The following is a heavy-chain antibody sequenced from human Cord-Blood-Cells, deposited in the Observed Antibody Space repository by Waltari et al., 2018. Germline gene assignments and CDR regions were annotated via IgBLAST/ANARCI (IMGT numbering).Heavy chain of an antibody. CDR2: IYHSGST. J-gene: IGHJ5*02. V-gene: IGHV4-38-2*02. CDR3: ARDPSYYDFWSGYYNWFDP. CDR1: GYSISSGYY. Sequence: QVQLQESGPGLVKPSETLTLTCAVSGYSISSGYYWGWIRQPPGKGLEWIGSIYHSGSTYYNPSLTSRVTISVDTSKNPFSLKLSSVTAADTAVYYCARDPSYYDFWSGYYNWFDPWGQGTLVTVSS. D-gene: IGHD3-3*01.